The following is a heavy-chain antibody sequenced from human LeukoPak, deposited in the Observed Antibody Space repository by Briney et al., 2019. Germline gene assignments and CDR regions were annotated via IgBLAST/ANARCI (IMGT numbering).Heavy chain of an antibody. CDR3: VREHYYDTRGYYYIPLDY. Sequence: PGGSLRLSCAASGFTFSSYWMSWVRQAPGKGLEWVANIKQDGSEKYYVDSVKGRFTISRDNAKNSLYLQMNSLRVEDTAVYYCVREHYYDTRGYYYIPLDYWGHGTLVTVSS. V-gene: IGHV3-7*01. J-gene: IGHJ4*01. CDR1: GFTFSSYW. D-gene: IGHD3-22*01. CDR2: IKQDGSEK.